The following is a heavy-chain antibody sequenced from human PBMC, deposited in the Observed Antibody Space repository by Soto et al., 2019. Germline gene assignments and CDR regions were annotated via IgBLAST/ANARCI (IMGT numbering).Heavy chain of an antibody. J-gene: IGHJ6*02. CDR2: ISSSGSTI. V-gene: IGHV3-11*01. CDR1: GFTFSDYY. CDR3: ARDFPSGKYYDLWSGPKNGMDV. Sequence: GGSLRLSCAASGFTFSDYYMSWIRQAPGKGLEWVSYISSSGSTIYYADSVKGRFTISRDNAKNSLYLQMNSLRAEDTAVYYCARDFPSGKYYDLWSGPKNGMDVWGQGATVTVSS. D-gene: IGHD3-3*01.